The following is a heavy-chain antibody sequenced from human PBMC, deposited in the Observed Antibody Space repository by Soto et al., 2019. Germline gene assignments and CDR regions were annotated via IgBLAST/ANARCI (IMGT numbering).Heavy chain of an antibody. CDR2: IYYSGST. Sequence: SETLSLTCTVSGGSISSGDYYWSWIRQPPGKGLEWIGYIYYSGSTYYNPSLKSRVTISVDTSKNQFSLKLSSVTAADTAVYYCARDSRILWFXELWGTLPAVNYYGMDVWGQGTTVTVSS. CDR1: GGSISSGDYY. V-gene: IGHV4-30-4*01. CDR3: ARDSRILWFXELWGTLPAVNYYGMDV. D-gene: IGHD3-10*01. J-gene: IGHJ6*02.